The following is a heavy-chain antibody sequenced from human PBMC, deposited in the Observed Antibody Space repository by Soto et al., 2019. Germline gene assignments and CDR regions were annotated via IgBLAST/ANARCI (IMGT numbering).Heavy chain of an antibody. CDR3: AKEGASSSFYYYYYMDV. D-gene: IGHD6-13*01. Sequence: HPGGSLRLSCAASGFTFRSFAMTWVRQAPGKGLEWVSVISGSGDSTYYVDSVKGRFTISRDNSKNTLYLQMNSLRAEDTAVYYCAKEGASSSFYYYYYMDVWGKGTTVTVSS. V-gene: IGHV3-23*01. CDR1: GFTFRSFA. CDR2: ISGSGDST. J-gene: IGHJ6*03.